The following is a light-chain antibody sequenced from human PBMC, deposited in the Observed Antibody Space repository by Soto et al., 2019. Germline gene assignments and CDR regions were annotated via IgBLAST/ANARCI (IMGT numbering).Light chain of an antibody. CDR2: DAS. V-gene: IGKV1-5*01. Sequence: DIQMTQSPSSLSASVGDRVTITCRASQSISSYLNWYHQKPGKAPKLLIYDASSLESGVPSRFSGSGSGTDFSLTITRLQPDDSATYYCQQYHSYYPWTFGQGTKVDI. CDR1: QSISSY. J-gene: IGKJ1*01. CDR3: QQYHSYYPWT.